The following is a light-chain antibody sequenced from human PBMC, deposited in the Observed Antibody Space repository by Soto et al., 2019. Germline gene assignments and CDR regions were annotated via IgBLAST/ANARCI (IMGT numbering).Light chain of an antibody. Sequence: NFMLTQPHSVSESPGKTVTISCTRSSGSIASNYVQWYQQRPGSAPTTVIYEDNQRPSGVPDRFSGSIDSSSNSASLTISGLKTEDEADYYCQSYGSSNHPYAVFGGGTQLTVL. CDR2: EDN. CDR1: SGSIASNY. V-gene: IGLV6-57*04. J-gene: IGLJ7*01. CDR3: QSYGSSNHPYAV.